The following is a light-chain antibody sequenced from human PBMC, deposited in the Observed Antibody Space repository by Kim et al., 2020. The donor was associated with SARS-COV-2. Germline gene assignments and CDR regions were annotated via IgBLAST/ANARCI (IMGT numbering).Light chain of an antibody. J-gene: IGLJ1*01. CDR1: GSDVGANNF. CDR2: DVR. V-gene: IGLV2-14*03. CDR3: STYTTSTTYV. Sequence: GQSITISCTGTGSDVGANNFVCWYQQHPGKAPKLMIYDVRQRPSGISSRFSGSKSGNTTSLTISGLQAEDEADYYCSTYTTSTTYVFGTGTKVTVL.